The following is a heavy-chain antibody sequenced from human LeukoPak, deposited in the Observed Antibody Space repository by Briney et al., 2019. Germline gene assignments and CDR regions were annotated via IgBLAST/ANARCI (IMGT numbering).Heavy chain of an antibody. D-gene: IGHD6-13*01. CDR2: IYSGGST. V-gene: IGHV3-53*01. CDR3: ARRGLEGYSSSWSFDY. J-gene: IGHJ4*02. CDR1: GFTVSSNY. Sequence: GGSLRLSCAASGFTVSSNYMSWVRQALGKGLEWVSVIYSGGSTYYADSVKGRFTISRDNSKYTLYLQMNSLRAEDTAVYYCARRGLEGYSSSWSFDYWGQGTLVTVSS.